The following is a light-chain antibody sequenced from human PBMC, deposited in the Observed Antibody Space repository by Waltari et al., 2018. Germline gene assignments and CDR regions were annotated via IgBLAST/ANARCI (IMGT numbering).Light chain of an antibody. Sequence: DFVMTQSPAPPAGPLGGRAPIHCKSNPGVFYSPNQHNYLDWYQQKPGQPPNLLIYWASTRESGVPDRFSGCGSGTNFTLTISSLQAEDVAVYYCQQHYTAPVTFGQGTKLEI. V-gene: IGKV4-1*01. J-gene: IGKJ2*01. CDR2: WAS. CDR1: PGVFYSPNQHNY. CDR3: QQHYTAPVT.